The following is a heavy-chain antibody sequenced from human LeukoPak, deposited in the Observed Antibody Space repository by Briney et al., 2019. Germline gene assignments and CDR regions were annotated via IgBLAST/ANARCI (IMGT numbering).Heavy chain of an antibody. D-gene: IGHD3-3*01. Sequence: ASVKVSFKASGYTFTSYGISWVRQAPGQGLEWMGWISAYNGNTNYAQKLQGRVTMTTDTSTSTAYMELRSLRSDDTAVYYCASFSQAPQYYYYYYMDVWGKGTTVTVSS. V-gene: IGHV1-18*01. J-gene: IGHJ6*03. CDR1: GYTFTSYG. CDR3: ASFSQAPQYYYYYYMDV. CDR2: ISAYNGNT.